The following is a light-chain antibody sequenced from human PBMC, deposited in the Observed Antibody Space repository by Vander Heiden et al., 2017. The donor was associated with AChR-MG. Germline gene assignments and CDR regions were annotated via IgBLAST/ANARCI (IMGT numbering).Light chain of an antibody. Sequence: QSVLTQPPSASGTPGQRVTISCSGSNSNVGSNPVNWYQQLPGTAPKLLSYSNNQRPSGVPDRFSGSKSGTSASLAISGLQSEDEADYYWAAWDDSLNGSVVFGGGTKLTVL. V-gene: IGLV1-44*01. CDR1: NSNVGSNP. CDR2: SNN. J-gene: IGLJ2*01. CDR3: AAWDDSLNGSVV.